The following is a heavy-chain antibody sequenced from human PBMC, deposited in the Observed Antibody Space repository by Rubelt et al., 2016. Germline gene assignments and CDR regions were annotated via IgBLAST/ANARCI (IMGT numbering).Heavy chain of an antibody. J-gene: IGHJ6*02. CDR1: GFTFSSYG. Sequence: GFTFSSYGMHWVRQAPGKGLEWVAVISYDGSNKYYADSVKGRFTISRDNSKNTLYLQMNSLRAEDTAVYYCAKDPWHPRVGSGSYRDTKNYYYYYGGDVWSQGTEVTISS. V-gene: IGHV3-30*18. D-gene: IGHD3-10*01. CDR3: AKDPWHPRVGSGSYRDTKNYYYYYGGDV. CDR2: ISYDGSNK.